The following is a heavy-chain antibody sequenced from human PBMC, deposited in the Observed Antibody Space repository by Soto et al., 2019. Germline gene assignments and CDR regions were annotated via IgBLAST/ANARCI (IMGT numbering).Heavy chain of an antibody. Sequence: GFTFASHSRRSPYQAPGQRFEWMGWINAGNGNTKYSQRFQDRVTITRDTSASTAYMELSSLTSEDRAVDYCARRNNSGPIDYWGQGTLVTVFS. V-gene: IGHV1-3*01. CDR3: ARRNNSGPIDY. CDR2: INAGNGNT. CDR1: GFTFASHS. J-gene: IGHJ4*02. D-gene: IGHD5-12*01.